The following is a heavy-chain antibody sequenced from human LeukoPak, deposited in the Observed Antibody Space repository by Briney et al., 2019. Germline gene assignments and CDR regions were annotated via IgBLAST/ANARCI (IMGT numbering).Heavy chain of an antibody. CDR2: ISAYNGNT. Sequence: ASVKVSCKASGYTFTSYGIIWVRQAPGQGLEWMGWISAYNGNTNYAQKLQGRVTMTTDTSTSTAYMELRSLRSDGTAVYYCARGSKATIRYYFDYWGQGTLVTVSS. CDR3: ARGSKATIRYYFDY. D-gene: IGHD5-24*01. J-gene: IGHJ4*02. V-gene: IGHV1-18*01. CDR1: GYTFTSYG.